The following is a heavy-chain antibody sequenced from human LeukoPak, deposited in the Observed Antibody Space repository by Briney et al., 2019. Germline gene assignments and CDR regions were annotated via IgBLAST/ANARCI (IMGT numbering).Heavy chain of an antibody. D-gene: IGHD2-21*02. Sequence: GGSLRLSCAASGFTFSSYAMSWVRQAPGKGLEWVSGISGRGLSTYHADSVRGRFTISRDNSKNTLYLQMSSLRVEDTAVYYCAKDQRVETAGYAFDVWGQGTMVTVSS. V-gene: IGHV3-23*01. J-gene: IGHJ3*01. CDR1: GFTFSSYA. CDR3: AKDQRVETAGYAFDV. CDR2: ISGRGLST.